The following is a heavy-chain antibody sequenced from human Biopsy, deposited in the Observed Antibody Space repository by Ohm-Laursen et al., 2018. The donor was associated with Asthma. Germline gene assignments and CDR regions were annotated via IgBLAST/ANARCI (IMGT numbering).Heavy chain of an antibody. CDR1: GDSLRSTNY. J-gene: IGHJ5*02. CDR2: VYHSGET. Sequence: TLSLTCTVSGDSLRSTNYWAWVRQPPGNRLEWIGSVYHSGETFYSSTLRRRLTMSVDTSRNQFSLRLTSVTAADTGVYFCARHWSGNGWHDLYTWFDPWGLGTLVTVSS. V-gene: IGHV4-39*01. CDR3: ARHWSGNGWHDLYTWFDP. D-gene: IGHD1-1*01.